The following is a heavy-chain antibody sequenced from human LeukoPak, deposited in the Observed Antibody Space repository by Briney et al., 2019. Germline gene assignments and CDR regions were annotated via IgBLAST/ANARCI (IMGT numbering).Heavy chain of an antibody. D-gene: IGHD4-17*01. V-gene: IGHV3-9*01. CDR3: AKDIRDYGAFDY. Sequence: TGGSLRLSCAASGFTFDDYAMHWVRQAPGKGLEWVSGISWNSGSIGYADSVKGRFTISRDNAKNSLYLQMNSLRAEDTALYYCAKDIRDYGAFDYWGQGTLVTVSS. J-gene: IGHJ4*02. CDR1: GFTFDDYA. CDR2: ISWNSGSI.